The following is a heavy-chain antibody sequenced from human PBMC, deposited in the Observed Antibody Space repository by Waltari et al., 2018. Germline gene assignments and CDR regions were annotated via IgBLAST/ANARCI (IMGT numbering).Heavy chain of an antibody. Sequence: EVQLVESGGGLVKPGGSLRLSCAASGFKFSEYAMNWVRQAPGKGLEWVSSIGSSSSFMDYADSVRGRFTVSRDNAKNTLYLQMDTLRAEDTAVYYCAREGAEQWVVEDYGMDVWGQGTTVTVS. CDR1: GFKFSEYA. CDR2: IGSSSSFM. J-gene: IGHJ6*02. D-gene: IGHD6-19*01. CDR3: AREGAEQWVVEDYGMDV. V-gene: IGHV3-21*02.